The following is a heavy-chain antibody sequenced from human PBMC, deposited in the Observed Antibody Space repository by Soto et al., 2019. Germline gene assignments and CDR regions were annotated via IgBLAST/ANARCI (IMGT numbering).Heavy chain of an antibody. Sequence: PSETLSLTCTVSGGSISSYYWSWIRQPPGKGLEWIGYIYYSGSTNYNPSLKSRVTVSVDTSKNQFSLKLSSVTAADTAVYYCARGRGRRGCSSTSCSLLNTFDYWGQGTLVTVSS. J-gene: IGHJ4*02. V-gene: IGHV4-59*01. D-gene: IGHD2-2*01. CDR2: IYYSGST. CDR3: ARGRGRRGCSSTSCSLLNTFDY. CDR1: GGSISSYY.